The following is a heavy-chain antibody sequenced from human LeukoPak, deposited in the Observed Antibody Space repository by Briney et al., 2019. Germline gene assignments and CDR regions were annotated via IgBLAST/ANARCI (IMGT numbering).Heavy chain of an antibody. V-gene: IGHV3-72*01. CDR3: ATAVAGTKAYFDY. D-gene: IGHD6-19*01. CDR2: TRNKANSYTT. J-gene: IGHJ4*02. Sequence: GGSLRLSCAASGFTFSDHYMDWVRKAPGKGLEWVGRTRNKANSYTTEYAASVKGRFTISRDDSKNSLYLQMNSLKTEDTAVYYCATAVAGTKAYFDYWGQGTLVTVSS. CDR1: GFTFSDHY.